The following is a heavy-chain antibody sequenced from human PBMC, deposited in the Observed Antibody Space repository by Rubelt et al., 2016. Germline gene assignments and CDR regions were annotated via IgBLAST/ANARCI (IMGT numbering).Heavy chain of an antibody. CDR2: IDWADDK. D-gene: IGHD3-22*01. V-gene: IGHV2-70*01. CDR3: ARISDSSGYYYAPFDY. J-gene: IGHJ4*02. CDR1: GFSLSTSGLC. Sequence: QVTLRESGPALVKPTQTLTLTCPFSGFSLSTSGLCVSWIRQPPGKALEWLALIDWADDKSSNTSLKTRLTISRDTSKNQVVLTMTNMDPVDTATYYCARISDSSGYYYAPFDYWGQGTLVTVSS.